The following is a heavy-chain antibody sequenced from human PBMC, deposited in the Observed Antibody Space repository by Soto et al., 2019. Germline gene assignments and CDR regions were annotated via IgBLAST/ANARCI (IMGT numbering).Heavy chain of an antibody. Sequence: QVQLVESGGGVVQPGRSLRLSCAASGFTFSSYGMHWVRQAPGKGLEWVAVISYDGSNKYYADSVKGRFTISRDNSKNTLYLQMNSLRAEDTAVYYCAIETPTARTTPAFHYWGQGTLVTVSS. CDR1: GFTFSSYG. V-gene: IGHV3-30*03. CDR3: AIETPTARTTPAFHY. J-gene: IGHJ4*02. CDR2: ISYDGSNK. D-gene: IGHD1-7*01.